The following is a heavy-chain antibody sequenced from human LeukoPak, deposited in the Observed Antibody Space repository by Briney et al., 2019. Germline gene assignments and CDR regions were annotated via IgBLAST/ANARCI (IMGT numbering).Heavy chain of an antibody. V-gene: IGHV1-2*02. Sequence: GASVKVSCKISGYTLTDYFIHWVRQAPGQGLGWMGWTSPKSGDRKCTQKFQGRVTMTRDTSISTVYMELDRLTFDDTAVYFCARDNYGTLDYWGQGSLVTVSS. CDR2: TSPKSGDR. J-gene: IGHJ4*02. CDR1: GYTLTDYF. D-gene: IGHD4-17*01. CDR3: ARDNYGTLDY.